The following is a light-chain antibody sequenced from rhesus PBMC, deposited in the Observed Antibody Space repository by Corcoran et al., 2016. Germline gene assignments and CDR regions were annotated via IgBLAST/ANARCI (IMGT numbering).Light chain of an antibody. CDR3: QQHNSYPFT. CDR2: YAS. V-gene: IGKV1S16*01. J-gene: IGKJ3*01. CDR1: QGISNY. Sequence: DIQMTQSPSSLSASVGDTVTITCRASQGISNYLAWYQQKPGKAPKPLIYYASTLESGAPSRFSGSGFGQDFPLTISSLQPEDFAIYYCQQHNSYPFTFGPGTKLDIK.